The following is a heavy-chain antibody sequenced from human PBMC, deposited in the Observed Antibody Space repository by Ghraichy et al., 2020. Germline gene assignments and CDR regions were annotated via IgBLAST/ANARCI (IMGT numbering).Heavy chain of an antibody. Sequence: SETLSLTCTVSGGSINSYSWSWIRQPAGEGLDWIGHIFADGSTNFNPSLESRVTMSVDTSKNQFSLELTSVTAADTALYYCAASGRNSFDYWGQGTLVTVSS. CDR3: AASGRNSFDY. D-gene: IGHD6-19*01. CDR2: IFADGST. J-gene: IGHJ4*02. CDR1: GGSINSYS. V-gene: IGHV4-4*07.